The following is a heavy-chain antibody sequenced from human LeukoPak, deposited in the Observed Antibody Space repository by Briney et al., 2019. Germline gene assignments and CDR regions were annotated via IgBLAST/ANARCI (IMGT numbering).Heavy chain of an antibody. Sequence: ASVKVSCKASGGTFSSYAISWVRQAPGHGLEWMGRIIPILGIANYAQKFQGRVTITADKSTSTAYMELSSLRSEDPAVYYCARERPYYGSGSYYTPLDYWGQGTLVTVSS. J-gene: IGHJ4*02. CDR2: IIPILGIA. V-gene: IGHV1-69*04. CDR1: GGTFSSYA. D-gene: IGHD3-10*01. CDR3: ARERPYYGSGSYYTPLDY.